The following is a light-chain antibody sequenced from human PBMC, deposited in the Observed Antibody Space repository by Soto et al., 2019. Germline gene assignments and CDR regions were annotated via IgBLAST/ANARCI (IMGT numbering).Light chain of an antibody. Sequence: EIVMTQSPATLSVSPGERATLSCRASQSVSSNLAWYQQKPGQAPRLLIYGASIRATGIPARFSGSESGTEFTLTISSLQSEDFAVYYCQQYNNWPWTFGQGTKVEIQ. CDR3: QQYNNWPWT. V-gene: IGKV3-15*01. J-gene: IGKJ1*01. CDR2: GAS. CDR1: QSVSSN.